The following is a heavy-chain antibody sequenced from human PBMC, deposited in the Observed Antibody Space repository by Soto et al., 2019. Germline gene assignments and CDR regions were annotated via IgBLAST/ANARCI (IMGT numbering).Heavy chain of an antibody. V-gene: IGHV1-18*01. J-gene: IGHJ5*01. CDR2: IRAYNSNT. Sequence: SVNDAFHSSVYTVNSYGMSSVRQAPAQGLEWMGWIRAYNSNTNYAQKPKGRVTMTTNTSTSTAYMGMRRLRCDDADVYYGARDSSGYPCWFDLWGQGTLVTVSS. CDR1: VYTVNSYG. D-gene: IGHD3-22*01. CDR3: ARDSSGYPCWFDL.